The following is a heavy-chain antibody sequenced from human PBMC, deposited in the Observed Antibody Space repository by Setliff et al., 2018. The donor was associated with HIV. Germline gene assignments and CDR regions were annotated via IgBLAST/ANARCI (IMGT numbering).Heavy chain of an antibody. J-gene: IGHJ4*02. D-gene: IGHD1-26*01. CDR2: INQDGSHK. CDR3: ARDSGTTIGATGPGK. Sequence: GGSLRLSCAASGFSFNNYWIVWVRQAPGKGLEWVANINQDGSHKYYVDSVKGRFTISRDNAKNSLYLQMDSLRVEDTAVYYCARDSGTTIGATGPGKWGQGTLVTVS. V-gene: IGHV3-7*01. CDR1: GFSFNNYW.